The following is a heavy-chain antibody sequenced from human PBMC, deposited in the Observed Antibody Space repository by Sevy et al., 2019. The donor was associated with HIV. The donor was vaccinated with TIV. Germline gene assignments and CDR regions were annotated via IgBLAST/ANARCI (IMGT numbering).Heavy chain of an antibody. CDR3: ARGGAQSYYGSGSYPQNYYYYYLDV. D-gene: IGHD3-10*01. V-gene: IGHV4-34*01. Sequence: SETLSLTCAVYGGSFSGYYWSWIRQPPGKGLEWIGEINHSGSTNYNPSLKSRVTISVDTSKNQFSLKLSSVTAADTAVYYCARGGAQSYYGSGSYPQNYYYYYLDVWGKGTTVTVSS. CDR2: INHSGST. CDR1: GGSFSGYY. J-gene: IGHJ6*03.